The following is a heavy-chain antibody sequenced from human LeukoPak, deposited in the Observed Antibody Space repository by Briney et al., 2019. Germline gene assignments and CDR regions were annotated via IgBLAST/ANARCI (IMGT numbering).Heavy chain of an antibody. CDR3: ARDNYYDSSGYYRTYWYFDL. CDR2: IKQDGSEK. V-gene: IGHV3-7*01. D-gene: IGHD3-22*01. Sequence: GGSLRLSCAASGFTFSSYWMTWVRQAPGKGLEWVANIKQDGSEKYYVDSVKGRFTISRDNAKNSLYLQMNSQRAEDTAVYYCARDNYYDSSGYYRTYWYFDLWGRGTLVTVSS. J-gene: IGHJ2*01. CDR1: GFTFSSYW.